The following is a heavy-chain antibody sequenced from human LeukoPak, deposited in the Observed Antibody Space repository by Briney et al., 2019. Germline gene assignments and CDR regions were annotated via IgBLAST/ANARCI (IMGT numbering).Heavy chain of an antibody. CDR2: IIPIFGTA. J-gene: IGHJ4*02. CDR3: ATLPPHSAATQSFDY. CDR1: GGTFSSYA. Sequence: PVKVSCKASGGTFSSYAISWVRQAPGQGLEWMGRIIPIFGTANYAQKFQGRVTITTDESTSTAYMELSSLRSEDTAVYYCATLPPHSAATQSFDYWGQGTLVTVSS. D-gene: IGHD1-26*01. V-gene: IGHV1-69*05.